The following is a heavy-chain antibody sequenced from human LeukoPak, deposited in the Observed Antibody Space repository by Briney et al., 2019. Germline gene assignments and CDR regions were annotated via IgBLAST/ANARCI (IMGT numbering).Heavy chain of an antibody. CDR1: GGSLSSYD. J-gene: IGHJ5*02. CDR3: ARQYSSSTSFDH. Sequence: SETLSLTCTVSGGSLSSYDGSWGPQPPGKGVEGSGCIYCSGSTNYNPPLKSRVTISVDTSKNQFSLKLSSVTAADTAVYYCARQYSSSTSFDHWGQGAMVTVSS. V-gene: IGHV4-59*08. CDR2: IYCSGST. D-gene: IGHD6-13*01.